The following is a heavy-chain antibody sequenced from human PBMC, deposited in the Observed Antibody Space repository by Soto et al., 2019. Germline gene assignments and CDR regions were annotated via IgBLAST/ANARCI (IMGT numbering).Heavy chain of an antibody. J-gene: IGHJ6*02. Sequence: GESLKISCKGSGYSFTSYWIGWVRQMPGKGLEWMGIIYPGDSDTRYSPSFQGQVTISADKSISTAYLQWSSLKASDTAMYYCARQGGYGYWDQVGRYYGMDVWGQGTTVTVSS. CDR1: GYSFTSYW. CDR2: IYPGDSDT. CDR3: ARQGGYGYWDQVGRYYGMDV. V-gene: IGHV5-51*01. D-gene: IGHD5-18*01.